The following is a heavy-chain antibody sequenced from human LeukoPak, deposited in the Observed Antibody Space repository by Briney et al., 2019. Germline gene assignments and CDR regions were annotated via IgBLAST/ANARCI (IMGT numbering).Heavy chain of an antibody. J-gene: IGHJ3*02. Sequence: GGSLRLSCAASGFTFSSYSMNWVRQAPGKGLEWVSSISSSSSYIYYADSVKGRFTISRDNAKNSPYLQMNSLRAEDTAVYYCARDTTSPNYDFWSGYSDAFDIWGQGTMVTVSS. D-gene: IGHD3-3*01. V-gene: IGHV3-21*01. CDR1: GFTFSSYS. CDR3: ARDTTSPNYDFWSGYSDAFDI. CDR2: ISSSSSYI.